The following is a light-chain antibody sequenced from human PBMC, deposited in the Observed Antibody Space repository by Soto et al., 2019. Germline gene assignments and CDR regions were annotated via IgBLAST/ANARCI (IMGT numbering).Light chain of an antibody. V-gene: IGKV1-27*01. CDR2: DAS. CDR3: QKYYTAPET. Sequence: DIQMTQSPSSLSASVGDRVTVTCRASQGIGNYLAWYQQKPGKVPKHLIYDASTLQSGVPSRFSGSGSGTDFTLPISSLQPEDVATYYCQKYYTAPETFGQATKVEIK. CDR1: QGIGNY. J-gene: IGKJ1*01.